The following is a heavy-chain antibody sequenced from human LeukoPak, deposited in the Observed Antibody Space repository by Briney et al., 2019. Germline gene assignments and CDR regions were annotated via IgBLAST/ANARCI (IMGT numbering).Heavy chain of an antibody. J-gene: IGHJ4*02. V-gene: IGHV1-2*02. Sequence: GASVKVTCKASGYTFTGYYMHWVRQAPRQGLEWMGWINPNSGGTNYAQKFQGRVTMTRDTSISTAYMELSRLRSDDTAVYYCAPEEYSSGGDYWGQGTRVTVSS. CDR1: GYTFTGYY. CDR2: INPNSGGT. CDR3: APEEYSSGGDY. D-gene: IGHD6-19*01.